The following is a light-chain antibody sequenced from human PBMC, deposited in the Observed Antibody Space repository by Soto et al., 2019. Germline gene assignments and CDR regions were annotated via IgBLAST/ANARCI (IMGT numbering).Light chain of an antibody. CDR2: QTS. V-gene: IGKV3-11*01. Sequence: PATLSSFPGDRVTLYCRASQYINTRLAWYQHRPGQAPRLLIYQTSIRAAGIPARFSASGSGTDFTLTISDVQPEDFALYYCHQRQSWPRTFGQGTKVDIK. CDR3: HQRQSWPRT. CDR1: QYINTR. J-gene: IGKJ1*01.